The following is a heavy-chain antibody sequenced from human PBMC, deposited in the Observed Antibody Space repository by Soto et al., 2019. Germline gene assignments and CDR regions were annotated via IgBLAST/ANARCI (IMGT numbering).Heavy chain of an antibody. V-gene: IGHV3-23*01. J-gene: IGHJ2*01. CDR3: AKDASSGITSFDS. D-gene: IGHD3-3*01. CDR1: GFTFSSYA. Sequence: EVQLLESGGGLVQPGGSLRLSCAASGFTFSSYAMSWVRQAPGKGLEWVSVVSGSAGSTYYADSVKGRFTISRDNSNNTLYLQMNSLRAEDTAVYYCAKDASSGITSFDSWGRGTVVTVSS. CDR2: VSGSAGST.